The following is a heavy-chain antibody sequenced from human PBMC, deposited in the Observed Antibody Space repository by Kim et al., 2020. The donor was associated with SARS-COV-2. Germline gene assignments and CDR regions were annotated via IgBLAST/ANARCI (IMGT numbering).Heavy chain of an antibody. V-gene: IGHV3-23*01. J-gene: IGHJ4*02. CDR3: AKPAVGRGKSFGFDS. Sequence: ADSVKGRLTISRDNSKNTVRLQMDSRRAEDTAVYYCAKPAVGRGKSFGFDSWGQGTLVTVSS. D-gene: IGHD5-18*01.